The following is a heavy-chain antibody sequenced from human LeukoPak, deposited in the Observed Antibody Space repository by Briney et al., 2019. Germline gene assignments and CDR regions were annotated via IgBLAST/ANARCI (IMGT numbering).Heavy chain of an antibody. CDR3: ARDRAMDY. Sequence: WVRXAPGXGLEWMGRINPNSGGTDYAQKFQGRVTMTRDTSINTAYMELSRLRSDDTAVYYCARDRAMDYWGQGTLVTVSS. CDR2: INPNSGGT. V-gene: IGHV1-2*06. J-gene: IGHJ4*02.